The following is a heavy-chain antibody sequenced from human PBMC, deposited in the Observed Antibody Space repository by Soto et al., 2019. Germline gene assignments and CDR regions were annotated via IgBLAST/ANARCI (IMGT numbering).Heavy chain of an antibody. J-gene: IGHJ6*02. CDR3: ARVMLNSSGWSKLLNGMDV. CDR2: IYPGDSDT. D-gene: IGHD6-19*01. V-gene: IGHV5-51*01. CDR1: GYSFTSYW. Sequence: PGESLKISCKGSGYSFTSYWIGWVRQMPGKGLEWMGIIYPGDSDTRYSPSFQGQVTISADKSISTAYLQMNSLRAEDTAVYYCARVMLNSSGWSKLLNGMDVWGQGTTVTVSS.